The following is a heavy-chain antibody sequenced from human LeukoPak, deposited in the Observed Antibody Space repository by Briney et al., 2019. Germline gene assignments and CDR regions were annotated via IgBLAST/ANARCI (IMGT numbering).Heavy chain of an antibody. CDR3: AKDLYYDSSGPFDY. J-gene: IGHJ4*02. CDR1: GFTFSSYG. CDR2: IWYYGTTK. Sequence: GRSLRLSCAASGFTFSSYGMHWVRQAPGKGLEWVAVIWYYGTTKYYADSVKAPFTISRDNSKNTLYLQMNSLRAEDTAVYYCAKDLYYDSSGPFDYWGQGTLVTVSS. D-gene: IGHD3-22*01. V-gene: IGHV3-33*06.